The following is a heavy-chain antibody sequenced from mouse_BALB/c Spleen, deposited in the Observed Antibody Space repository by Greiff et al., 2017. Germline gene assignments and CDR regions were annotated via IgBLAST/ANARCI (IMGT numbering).Heavy chain of an antibody. CDR1: GFNLSSYG. CDR3: ARDGGYYAMDY. J-gene: IGHJ4*01. Sequence: DVKLVESGGGLVQPGGSLKLSCAASGFNLSSYGMSWVRQTPDKRLELVATINSNGGSTYYPDSVKGRFTISRDNAKNTLYLQMSSLKSEDTAMYYCARDGGYYAMDYWGQGTSVTVSS. CDR2: INSNGGST. V-gene: IGHV5-6-3*01.